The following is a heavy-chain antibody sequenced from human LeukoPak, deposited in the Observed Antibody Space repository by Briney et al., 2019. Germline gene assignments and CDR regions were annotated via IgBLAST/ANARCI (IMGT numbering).Heavy chain of an antibody. CDR3: VRGWGLDY. CDR2: IKQDGSEK. V-gene: IGHV3-7*01. CDR1: GFTFSRYW. J-gene: IGHJ4*02. Sequence: PGRSLTLSCAASGFTFSRYWMSWVRQAQGRGLEWVANIKQDGSEKYYVDSVKGRFTISRDNAKNSLYVQMNSLRAEDTAVYYCVRGWGLDYWGQGTLVTVSS. D-gene: IGHD3-10*01.